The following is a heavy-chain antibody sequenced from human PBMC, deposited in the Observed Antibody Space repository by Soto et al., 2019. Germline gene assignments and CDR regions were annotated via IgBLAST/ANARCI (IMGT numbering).Heavy chain of an antibody. CDR1: GFTFSSYW. D-gene: IGHD3-10*01. CDR3: ARDLRGGSGSPDY. J-gene: IGHJ4*02. V-gene: IGHV3-74*01. Sequence: EVPLVESGGDLVQPGGSLRLSCAASGFTFSSYWMHWVRQAPGKGLVWLSRINSDGSSTSYADSVKGRFTISRDNXKNTLYLQMNSLRAEDTAVYYCARDLRGGSGSPDYWGQGTLVTVSS. CDR2: INSDGSST.